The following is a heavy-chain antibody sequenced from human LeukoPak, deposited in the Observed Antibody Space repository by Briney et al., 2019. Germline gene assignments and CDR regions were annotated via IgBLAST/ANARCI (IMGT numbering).Heavy chain of an antibody. CDR3: ATATSITMIVVVITPGPFDY. CDR1: GGSISSSSYY. D-gene: IGHD3-22*01. J-gene: IGHJ4*02. Sequence: PSETLSLTCTVSGGSISSSSYYWGWIRQPPGKGLEWIGSIYYSGSTYYNPSLKSRVTISVDTSKNQFSPKLSSVTAADTAVYYCATATSITMIVVVITPGPFDYWGQGTLVTVSS. V-gene: IGHV4-39*07. CDR2: IYYSGST.